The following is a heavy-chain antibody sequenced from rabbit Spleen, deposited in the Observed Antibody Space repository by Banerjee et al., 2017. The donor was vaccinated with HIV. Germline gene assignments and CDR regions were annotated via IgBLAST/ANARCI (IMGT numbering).Heavy chain of an antibody. V-gene: IGHV1S45*01. D-gene: IGHD1-1*01. Sequence: QEQLVESGGGLVQPEGSLTLTCTASGIDFSSTFYMCWVRQAPGKGLEWIGCIYTVHRSNYYASWAKGRFTISETSSTTVTLQMTSLTAADTATYFCARDGGYASDVFQSLWGPGTLVTVS. CDR2: IYTVHRSN. J-gene: IGHJ4*01. CDR1: GIDFSSTFY. CDR3: ARDGGYASDVFQSL.